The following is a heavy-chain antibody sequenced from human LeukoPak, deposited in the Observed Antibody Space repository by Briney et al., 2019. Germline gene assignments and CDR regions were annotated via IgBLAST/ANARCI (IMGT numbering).Heavy chain of an antibody. V-gene: IGHV3-30*02. Sequence: GGSLRLSCAASEFSVGSNYMTWVRQAPGKGLEWVAFIRYDGSNKYYADSVKGRFTISRDNSKNTLYLQMNSLRAEDTAVYYCAKDYNVLLWFGYFDYWGQGTLVTVSS. CDR3: AKDYNVLLWFGYFDY. CDR2: IRYDGSNK. J-gene: IGHJ4*02. D-gene: IGHD3-10*01. CDR1: EFSVGSNY.